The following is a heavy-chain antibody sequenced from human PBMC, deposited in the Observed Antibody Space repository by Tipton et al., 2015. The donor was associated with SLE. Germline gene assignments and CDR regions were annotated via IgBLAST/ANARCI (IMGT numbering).Heavy chain of an antibody. CDR2: IHYSGIT. D-gene: IGHD5-12*01. J-gene: IGHJ4*02. CDR3: AREYSGYDYRTFDH. V-gene: IGHV4-39*07. Sequence: TLSLTCTVSGDSIISNNYYWGWIRQPPGKGLEWIGSIHYSGITYYNPSLKSRVTISVDTSKNQFSLKVRSVTAADTAVYYCAREYSGYDYRTFDHWGQGTLVTVSS. CDR1: GDSIISNNYY.